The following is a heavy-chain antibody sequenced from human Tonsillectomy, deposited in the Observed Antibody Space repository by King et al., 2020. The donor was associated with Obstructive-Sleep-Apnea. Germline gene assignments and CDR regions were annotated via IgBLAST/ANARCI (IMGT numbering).Heavy chain of an antibody. V-gene: IGHV1-69*12. D-gene: IGHD1-26*01. J-gene: IGHJ4*02. CDR3: ARGRSGSYYYFDY. CDR1: GGSFNGYA. Sequence: QLVQSGAEVKQPGSSVKVSCQASGGSFNGYAVHWVRQAPGQGLEWIGGIMPIFGSGNYAQKFQGRVTITADESTSTAFLELRSLRSDDTAVYSCARGRSGSYYYFDYWGQGTLVTVSS. CDR2: IMPIFGSG.